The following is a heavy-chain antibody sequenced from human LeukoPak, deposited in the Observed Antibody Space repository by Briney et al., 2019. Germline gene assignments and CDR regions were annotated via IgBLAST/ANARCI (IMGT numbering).Heavy chain of an antibody. CDR2: IRYDGSNK. V-gene: IGHV3-30*02. D-gene: IGHD2-15*01. CDR1: GFTFSSYG. CDR3: SKAYFICGGGSCYYPDAFDI. Sequence: GGSLRLSCAASGFTFSSYGMHWVRQAPGKGLEWVAFIRYDGSNKYYADSVKGRFTISRDNSKNTLYLQMNSLRAEDTAVYYCSKAYFICGGGSCYYPDAFDIWGQGTMVTVSS. J-gene: IGHJ3*02.